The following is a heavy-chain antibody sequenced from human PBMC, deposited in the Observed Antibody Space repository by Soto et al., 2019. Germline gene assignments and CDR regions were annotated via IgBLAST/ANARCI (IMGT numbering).Heavy chain of an antibody. D-gene: IGHD5-12*01. V-gene: IGHV5-51*01. CDR3: ARHNGYRHWYFDL. CDR1: GYSFTSYW. Sequence: GESLKISCKASGYSFTSYWIGWVRQMPGKGPEWMGIIYPGDSDARYSPSFQGQVTMSVDKSISTTYLQWSSLKASDTAMYYCARHNGYRHWYFDLWGRGTLVTVSS. CDR2: IYPGDSDA. J-gene: IGHJ2*01.